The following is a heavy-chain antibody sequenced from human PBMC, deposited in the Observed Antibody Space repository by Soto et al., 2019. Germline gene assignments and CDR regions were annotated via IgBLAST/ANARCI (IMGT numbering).Heavy chain of an antibody. CDR3: ARDRYCTNGVCFSGGNEYGMDV. CDR2: ISSSGSTI. J-gene: IGHJ6*02. Sequence: QVQLVESGGGLVKPGGSLRLSCAASGFTFSDYYMSWIRQAPGKGLEWVSYISSSGSTIYYADSVKGRFTISRDKAKNSLYLQMNSLRAEDTAVYYCARDRYCTNGVCFSGGNEYGMDVWGQGTTVTVSS. CDR1: GFTFSDYY. D-gene: IGHD2-8*01. V-gene: IGHV3-11*01.